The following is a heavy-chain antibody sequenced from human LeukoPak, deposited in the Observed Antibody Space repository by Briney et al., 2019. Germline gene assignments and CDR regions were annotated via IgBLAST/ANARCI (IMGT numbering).Heavy chain of an antibody. J-gene: IGHJ6*03. CDR3: ARGWGKRYCSGGSCYSLYYYMDV. CDR1: GGSITSANW. CDR2: IYHTGNT. Sequence: SETLSLTCAVSGGSITSANWWSWVRQSPGKGLEWIGEIYHTGNTNYNPSLKSRVTISVDTSKNQFSLKLRSATAADTAVYYCARGWGKRYCSGGSCYSLYYYMDVWGKGTTVTISS. D-gene: IGHD2-15*01. V-gene: IGHV4-4*02.